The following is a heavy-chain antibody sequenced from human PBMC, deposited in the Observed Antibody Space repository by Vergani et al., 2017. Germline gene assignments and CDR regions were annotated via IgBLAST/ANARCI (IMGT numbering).Heavy chain of an antibody. D-gene: IGHD3-22*01. J-gene: IGHJ3*02. V-gene: IGHV4-39*07. CDR2: IYYSGST. CDR3: AIAGRITMIVVVITGAFDI. Sequence: QLQLQESGPGLVKPSETLSLTCTVSGGSISSSSYYWGWIRQPPGKGLEWIGSIYYSGSTYYNPSLKSRVTISVDPSKNQFSLKLSSVTAADTAVYYCAIAGRITMIVVVITGAFDIWGQGTMVTVSS. CDR1: GGSISSSSYY.